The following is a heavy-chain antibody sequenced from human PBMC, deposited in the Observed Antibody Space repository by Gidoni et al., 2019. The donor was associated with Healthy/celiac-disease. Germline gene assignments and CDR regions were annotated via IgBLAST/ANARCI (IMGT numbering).Heavy chain of an antibody. J-gene: IGHJ2*01. CDR1: GFSLSNARMG. D-gene: IGHD2-2*01. CDR3: ARTFSLSTRIPNYWYFDL. Sequence: QVTLKESGPVLVKPTATLTLTCTVSGFSLSNARMGVSWIRQPPGKALEWLAHIFSNDEKSYSTSLKSRLTISKDTSKSQVVLTMTNMDPVDTATYYCARTFSLSTRIPNYWYFDLWGRGTLVTVSS. V-gene: IGHV2-26*01. CDR2: IFSNDEK.